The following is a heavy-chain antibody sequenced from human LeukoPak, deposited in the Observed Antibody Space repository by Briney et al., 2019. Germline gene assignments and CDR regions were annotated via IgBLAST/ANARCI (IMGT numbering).Heavy chain of an antibody. V-gene: IGHV3-53*01. Sequence: GGSLRPSCAASGFTVSSNYLNWVRQAPGKGLEWVSVIYRGGDTYYADSVKGRFTISRDSSGNTLYLQMNSLRAEDTAVYYCARDRRGYYDSIGYASFDYWGPGTLVSVSS. J-gene: IGHJ4*02. D-gene: IGHD3-22*01. CDR1: GFTVSSNY. CDR2: IYRGGDT. CDR3: ARDRRGYYDSIGYASFDY.